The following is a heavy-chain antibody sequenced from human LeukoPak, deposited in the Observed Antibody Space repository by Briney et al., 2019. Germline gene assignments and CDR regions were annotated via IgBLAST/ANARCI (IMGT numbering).Heavy chain of an antibody. D-gene: IGHD3-10*02. Sequence: GGSLRLSCAASGFKFSEDYMSWIRQPPGKGLEWIAYISRSSSNIWSAASVRGRFSISRDNAKNSLFLQMDSLRVDDTAVYYCVRDVGGDYVPQRFETWGQGTLVVVSS. J-gene: IGHJ5*01. V-gene: IGHV3-11*01. CDR1: GFKFSEDY. CDR2: ISRSSSNI. CDR3: VRDVGGDYVPQRFET.